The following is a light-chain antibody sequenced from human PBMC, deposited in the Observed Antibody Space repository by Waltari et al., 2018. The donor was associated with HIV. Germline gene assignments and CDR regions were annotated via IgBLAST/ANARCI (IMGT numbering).Light chain of an antibody. CDR1: QSLHDSNGYNY. V-gene: IGKV2-28*01. Sequence: DIVMTQSPLSLPVAPGESASISCRSSQSLHDSNGYNYLEWYVQKPGQPPQLLIYFASNRASGVPEKFSGSGLGTDFTLKISRVEAEDVGIYYCMQALQNPLTFGGGTKVEI. J-gene: IGKJ4*01. CDR2: FAS. CDR3: MQALQNPLT.